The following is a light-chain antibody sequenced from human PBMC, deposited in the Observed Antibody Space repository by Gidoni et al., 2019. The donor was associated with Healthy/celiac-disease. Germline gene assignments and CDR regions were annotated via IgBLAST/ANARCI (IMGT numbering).Light chain of an antibody. Sequence: QSVLTQPPSASGTPGQRVTISCSGRSSNRRSNYVYWYPQLPGTDPKRLVYLNTQRPSGVPDRFSGSKSGTSAALAISGLRSEDEADYYCAAWDDSLSGWVFGGGTKLTVL. V-gene: IGLV1-47*01. CDR2: LNT. J-gene: IGLJ3*02. CDR1: SSNRRSNY. CDR3: AAWDDSLSGWV.